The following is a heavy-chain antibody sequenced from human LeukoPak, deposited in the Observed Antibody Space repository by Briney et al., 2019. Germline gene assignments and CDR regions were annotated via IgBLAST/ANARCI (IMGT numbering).Heavy chain of an antibody. CDR1: GGTFSSYA. D-gene: IGHD6-25*01. V-gene: IGHV1-69*13. Sequence: ASVKVSCKASGGTFSSYAISWVRQAPGQGLEWMGGIIPIFGTANYAQKFQGRVTITADESTCTAYMELSSLRSEDTAVYYCARSSRGHFHYYYYGMDVWGQGTTVTVSS. CDR2: IIPIFGTA. J-gene: IGHJ6*02. CDR3: ARSSRGHFHYYYYGMDV.